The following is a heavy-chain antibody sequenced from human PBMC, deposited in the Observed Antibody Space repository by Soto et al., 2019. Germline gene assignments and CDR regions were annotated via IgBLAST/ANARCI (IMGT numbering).Heavy chain of an antibody. D-gene: IGHD2-15*01. CDR3: ARVWVSVVVVAAPAMDAFDI. CDR2: INHSGST. Sequence: SETLSLTCAVYGGSFSGYYWSWIRQPPGKGLEWIGEINHSGSTNYNPSLKSRVTISVDTSKNQFSLKLSSVTAADTAVYYCARVWVSVVVVAAPAMDAFDIWGQGTMVTVSS. V-gene: IGHV4-34*01. CDR1: GGSFSGYY. J-gene: IGHJ3*02.